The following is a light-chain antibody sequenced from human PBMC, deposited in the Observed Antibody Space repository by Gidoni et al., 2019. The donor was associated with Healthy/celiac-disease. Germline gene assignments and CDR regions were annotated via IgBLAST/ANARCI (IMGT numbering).Light chain of an antibody. V-gene: IGLV3-1*01. J-gene: IGLJ2*01. CDR1: KLGDKY. Sequence: SYELTPPPSVSVSPGQTASITCSGDKLGDKYACWYQQKPGQSPVLVIYQDSKRPSGIPERFSGSNSGNTATLTISGTKAMDEADYYCQAWDSSTAVFGGGTKLTVL. CDR2: QDS. CDR3: QAWDSSTAV.